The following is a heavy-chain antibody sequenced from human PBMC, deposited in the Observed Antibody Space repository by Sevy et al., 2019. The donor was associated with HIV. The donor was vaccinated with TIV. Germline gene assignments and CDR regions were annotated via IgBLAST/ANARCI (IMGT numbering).Heavy chain of an antibody. Sequence: GGSLRLSCAASGFTFSSYSMNWVRQAPGKGLEWDSYISSGFSTIHYAESVKDRFTISRDNAKNSLYLQMNRLRAEDTAVYYCARDNGDYFLSTSVFDYWGQGTLVTVSS. V-gene: IGHV3-48*01. CDR3: ARDNGDYFLSTSVFDY. CDR1: GFTFSSYS. J-gene: IGHJ4*02. CDR2: ISSGFSTI. D-gene: IGHD4-17*01.